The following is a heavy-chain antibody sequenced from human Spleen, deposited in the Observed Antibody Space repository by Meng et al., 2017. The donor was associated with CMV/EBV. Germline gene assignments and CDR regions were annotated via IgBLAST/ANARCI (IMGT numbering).Heavy chain of an antibody. CDR2: IYYSGST. V-gene: IGHV4-61*08. D-gene: IGHD6-19*01. J-gene: IGHJ5*02. Sequence: SETLSLTCTVSGGSISSGDYYWSWIRQPPGKGLEWIGYIYYSGSTDYNPSLKSRVTMSVDTSKNQFSLNLSSVTAADAAVYCCARGVLEVAGVLESWGQGTLVTVSS. CDR3: ARGVLEVAGVLES. CDR1: GGSISSGDYY.